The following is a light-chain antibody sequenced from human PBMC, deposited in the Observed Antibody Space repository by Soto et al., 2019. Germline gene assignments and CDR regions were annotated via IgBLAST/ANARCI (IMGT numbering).Light chain of an antibody. CDR3: QLRSKMPLR. CDR1: QSVRNY. J-gene: IGKJ1*01. CDR2: DAS. Sequence: EIVMTQSPATLSLYPGETATLSCKASQSVRNYLAWYQQKPGQAPRLLIYDASNRATGIPARFSGTGSETDFTLTICSLEPEDFAIYYCQLRSKMPLRFGQGTKVDIK. V-gene: IGKV3-11*01.